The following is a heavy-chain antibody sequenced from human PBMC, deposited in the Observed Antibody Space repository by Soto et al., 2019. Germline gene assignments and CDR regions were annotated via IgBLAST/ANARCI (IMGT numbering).Heavy chain of an antibody. V-gene: IGHV1-69*02. CDR1: GGTFSSYT. D-gene: IGHD3-10*01. CDR3: ASYFTSFSGSYLYFQH. CDR2: IIPILGIA. J-gene: IGHJ1*01. Sequence: QVQLVQSGAEVKKPGSSVKVSCKASGGTFSSYTISWVRQAPGQGLESMGRIIPILGIANYAQKLQGRVTMTTNKTTSTANKERSSMRAEKTAVYYFASYFTSFSGSYLYFQHWGQGTMVTVSS.